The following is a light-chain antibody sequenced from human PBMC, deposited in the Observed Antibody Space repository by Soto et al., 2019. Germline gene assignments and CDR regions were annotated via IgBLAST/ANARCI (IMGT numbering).Light chain of an antibody. V-gene: IGKV1-8*01. J-gene: IGKJ2*01. Sequence: IRMTQSPSSLSASIGDRVTFTCRASHRLNTYLAWYQQKPGKAPKLLIYGASTLQSGVPSRFSGSGSGTDFTLLISSLQSEDFATYYCQQYFSYPYTFGQGTTLEIK. CDR1: HRLNTY. CDR2: GAS. CDR3: QQYFSYPYT.